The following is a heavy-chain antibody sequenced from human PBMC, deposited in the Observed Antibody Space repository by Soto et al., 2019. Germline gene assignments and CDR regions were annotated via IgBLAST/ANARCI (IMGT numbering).Heavy chain of an antibody. V-gene: IGHV5-51*01. Sequence: GESLKISCKGSGYSFTNYWIGWVRQKPGKGLKWMGTIFPGDSDTRYSPSFQGQVTISADRSTSTAYLQWSSLKASDTAMYYCATIYGDPIDYWGQGTLVTVSS. J-gene: IGHJ4*02. CDR2: IFPGDSDT. D-gene: IGHD4-17*01. CDR1: GYSFTNYW. CDR3: ATIYGDPIDY.